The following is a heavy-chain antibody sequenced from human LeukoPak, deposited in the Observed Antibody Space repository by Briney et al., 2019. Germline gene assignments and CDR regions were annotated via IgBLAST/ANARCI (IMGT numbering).Heavy chain of an antibody. J-gene: IGHJ4*02. D-gene: IGHD2-15*01. CDR1: GYTFTYND. CDR3: ARGRAAAD. CDR2: MNPGTANT. Sequence: ASVKDSCKAPGYTFTYNDINWVRQATGQGLEWMGWMNPGTANTSYSQKFQGRLAITAETSINTAYMELSGLTSEDTAVYYCARGRAAADWGQGTLVTVSS. V-gene: IGHV1-8*01.